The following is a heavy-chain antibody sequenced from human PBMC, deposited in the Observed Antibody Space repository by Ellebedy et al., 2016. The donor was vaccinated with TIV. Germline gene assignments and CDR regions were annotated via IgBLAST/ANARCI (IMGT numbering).Heavy chain of an antibody. J-gene: IGHJ4*02. CDR3: ARDRDVTSRGIIDS. CDR2: VYHSGST. Sequence: MPSETLSLTCAVSGGSISSSNWWPWVRQAPGRGLEWIGAVYHSGSTYYNPSLESRVTMSVDKSKNQFSLKLSSVTAADTAVYYCARDRDVTSRGIIDSWGQGILVTVSS. CDR1: GGSISSSNW. V-gene: IGHV4-4*02. D-gene: IGHD3-10*01.